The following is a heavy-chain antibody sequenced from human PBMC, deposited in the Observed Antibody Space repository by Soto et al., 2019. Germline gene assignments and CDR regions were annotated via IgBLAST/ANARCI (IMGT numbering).Heavy chain of an antibody. D-gene: IGHD1-1*01. Sequence: PSETLSLTCTVSGGSVSSGGYYWSWIRQHPGKGLEWIGYINYSGSTYYNPSLKSRLTISVDTSKNQFSLKLSSVTAADTAVYYCARDNWKSSFDVLDIWGQGTMVTVSS. CDR2: INYSGST. J-gene: IGHJ3*02. CDR1: GGSVSSGGYY. V-gene: IGHV4-31*03. CDR3: ARDNWKSSFDVLDI.